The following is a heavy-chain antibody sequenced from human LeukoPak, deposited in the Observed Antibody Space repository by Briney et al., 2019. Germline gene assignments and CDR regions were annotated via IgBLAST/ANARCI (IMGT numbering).Heavy chain of an antibody. V-gene: IGHV1-3*01. CDR2: ISAGNGNT. CDR3: ARDSGSGNNDY. J-gene: IGHJ4*02. D-gene: IGHD1-26*01. CDR1: GYTFTSYA. Sequence: ASVKVSCKASGYTFTSYAIHWVRQAPGQKLEWMGWISAGNGNTKYSQNFQGRVTFISNTSATTAFMELSSLGSEDAAVYYCARDSGSGNNDYWGQGTLVTVSS.